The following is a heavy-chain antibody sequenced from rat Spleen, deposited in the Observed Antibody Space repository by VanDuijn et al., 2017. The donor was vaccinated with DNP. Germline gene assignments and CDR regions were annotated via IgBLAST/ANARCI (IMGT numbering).Heavy chain of an antibody. D-gene: IGHD1-5*01. J-gene: IGHJ4*01. V-gene: IGHV5-22*01. Sequence: EVQLVESGGGLVQPGRSLKLSCAASGFTFSDYYMAWVRQAPTKGLEWVAYISYDGGSTYYGDSVKGRFTISRDNAKSTLYLQMNSLRSEDMATYYCARHYNYNAMDAWGQGTSVTVSS. CDR1: GFTFSDYY. CDR3: ARHYNYNAMDA. CDR2: ISYDGGST.